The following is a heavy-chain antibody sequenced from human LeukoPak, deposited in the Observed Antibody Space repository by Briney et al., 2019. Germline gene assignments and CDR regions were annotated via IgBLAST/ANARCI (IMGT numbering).Heavy chain of an antibody. J-gene: IGHJ4*02. V-gene: IGHV4-39*01. CDR3: ARLGLAITKLGFDS. Sequence: SETLSLSCTISGGSIRNDNYYWGWIRQPPGQGLEWIGSIFYSGSTYYNPSLKSRVTISVDTSKIQFSLKLNSVTAADTAVYYCARLGLAITKLGFDSWGQGTLVTVSS. CDR2: IFYSGST. D-gene: IGHD3/OR15-3a*01. CDR1: GGSIRNDNYY.